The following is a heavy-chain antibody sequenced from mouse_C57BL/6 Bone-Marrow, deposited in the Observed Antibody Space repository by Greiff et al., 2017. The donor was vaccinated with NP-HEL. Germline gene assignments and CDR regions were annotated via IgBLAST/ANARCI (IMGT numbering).Heavy chain of an antibody. D-gene: IGHD2-4*01. CDR1: GFTFSDAW. V-gene: IGHV6-6*01. CDR3: TPIYYDSWFAY. CDR2: IRNKANNPAT. J-gene: IGHJ3*01. Sequence: EVHLVESGGGLVQPGGSMKLSCAASGFTFSDAWMDWVRQSPEKGLEWVAEIRNKANNPATYYAESVKGRFTISRDDSNSNVYLQMNSLRAEDTGIYYCTPIYYDSWFAYWGQGTLVTVSA.